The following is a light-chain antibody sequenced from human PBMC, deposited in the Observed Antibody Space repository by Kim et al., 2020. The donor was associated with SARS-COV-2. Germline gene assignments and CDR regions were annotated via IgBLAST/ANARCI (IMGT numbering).Light chain of an antibody. V-gene: IGLV2-8*01. J-gene: IGLJ1*01. CDR1: SSDIGSYNY. CDR3: YSFAGSDIFV. Sequence: QSALTQPPPASGSPGQSLTISCTGTSSDIGSYNYVSWYQHHPGKAPKLIIYEVNKRPSDVPDRFSGSKSGNTASLTVSGLQTEDEADYYCYSFAGSDIFVFGTGTKVTVL. CDR2: EVN.